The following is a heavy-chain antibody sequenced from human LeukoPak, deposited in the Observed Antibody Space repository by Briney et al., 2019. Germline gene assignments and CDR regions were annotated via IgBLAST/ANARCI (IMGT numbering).Heavy chain of an antibody. CDR3: ARNLIAATGAFEY. V-gene: IGHV2-70*11. D-gene: IGHD6-13*01. CDR2: IDWDDDK. CDR1: GFSLSASGMC. Sequence: SGPTLVNPTQTLTLTCTFSGFSLSASGMCVNWIRQPPGKALEWLTRIDWDDDKHYSTSLKTRLTISKDTSKNQVVLTMTNMDPVDTATYYCARNLIAATGAFEYWGQGTLVTVSS. J-gene: IGHJ4*02.